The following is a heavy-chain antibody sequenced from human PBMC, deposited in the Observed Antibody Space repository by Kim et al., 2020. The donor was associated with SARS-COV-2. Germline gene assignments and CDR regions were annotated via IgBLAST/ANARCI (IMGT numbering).Heavy chain of an antibody. CDR3: ARVSRKYYDCWSGYYGVLDY. D-gene: IGHD3-3*01. Sequence: RFTISRDNAKNSLYLQMNSLRAEDTAVYYCARVSRKYYDCWSGYYGVLDYWGQGTLVTVSS. J-gene: IGHJ4*02. V-gene: IGHV3-7*04.